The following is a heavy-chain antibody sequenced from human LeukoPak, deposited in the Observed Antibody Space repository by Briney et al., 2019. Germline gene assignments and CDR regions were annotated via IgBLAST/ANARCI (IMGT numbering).Heavy chain of an antibody. Sequence: GESLKISCKGSGYSFTTYWIGWVRQMPGRGLEWMGIIYPGDSDTRYSPSFQGQVTISADKSISTAYLQWSSLKASDTAMYYCARQFRGSSGYYSYYLDYWGQGTLVTVSS. CDR2: IYPGDSDT. CDR1: GYSFTTYW. D-gene: IGHD3-22*01. CDR3: ARQFRGSSGYYSYYLDY. V-gene: IGHV5-51*01. J-gene: IGHJ4*02.